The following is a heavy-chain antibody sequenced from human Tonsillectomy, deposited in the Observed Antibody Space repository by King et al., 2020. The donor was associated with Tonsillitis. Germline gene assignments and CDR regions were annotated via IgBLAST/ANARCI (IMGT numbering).Heavy chain of an antibody. CDR3: ARLDGGYTHAAFDC. CDR2: IKQDGREP. D-gene: IGHD5-12*01. V-gene: IGHV3-7*01. CDR1: GFTFGSHW. Sequence: VQLVESGGGLVQPGGSLRLSCAASGFTFGSHWMNWVSQAPGRGREWVAKIKQDGREPYYMDSGKGRLTISRDNAKNPVYLQMNSLRAEDTAVYYCARLDGGYTHAAFDCWGQGTLVTVSS. J-gene: IGHJ4*02.